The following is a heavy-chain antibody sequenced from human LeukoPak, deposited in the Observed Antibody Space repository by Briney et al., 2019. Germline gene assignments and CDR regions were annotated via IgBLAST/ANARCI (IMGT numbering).Heavy chain of an antibody. CDR3: ARDKGVVVVPAAIRPNWFDP. Sequence: ASVKVSCKASGYTFTSYDINWVRQATGQGLEWMGWMNPNSGNTGYAQKFQGRVTITRNTSISTAYMELSSLRSEDTAVYYCARDKGVVVVPAAIRPNWFDPWGQGTLVTVSS. V-gene: IGHV1-8*03. CDR1: GYTFTSYD. CDR2: MNPNSGNT. D-gene: IGHD2-2*01. J-gene: IGHJ5*02.